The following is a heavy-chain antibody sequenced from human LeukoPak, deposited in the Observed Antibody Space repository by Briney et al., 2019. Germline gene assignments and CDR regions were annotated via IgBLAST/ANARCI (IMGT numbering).Heavy chain of an antibody. CDR3: AREGYSSSWYSAFDI. CDR2: IKQDGSEK. CDR1: GFTFSSYW. D-gene: IGHD6-13*01. J-gene: IGHJ3*02. V-gene: IGHV3-7*01. Sequence: GGSLRLSCAASGFTFSSYWMSWVRQAPGEGLEWVANIKQDGSEKYYVDSVKGRFTISRDNAKNSLYLQMNSLRAEDTAVYYCAREGYSSSWYSAFDIWGQGTMVTVSP.